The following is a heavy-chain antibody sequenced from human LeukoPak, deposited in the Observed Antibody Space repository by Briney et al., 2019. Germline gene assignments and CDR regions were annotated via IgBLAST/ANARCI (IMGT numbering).Heavy chain of an antibody. CDR1: GFIFSSYS. V-gene: IGHV3-15*01. CDR2: IKSKVDSGTI. CDR3: TTVPYPDY. Sequence: GGSLRLSCAASGFIFSSYSMNWVRQAPGKGLEWVGRIKSKVDSGTIEYAAPVKGRFTISRDDSKTTVYLQMNSLKAEDTAVYFCTTVPYPDYWGQGTLVAVSS. J-gene: IGHJ4*02.